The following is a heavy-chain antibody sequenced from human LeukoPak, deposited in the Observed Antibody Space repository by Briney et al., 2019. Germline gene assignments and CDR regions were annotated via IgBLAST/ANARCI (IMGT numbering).Heavy chain of an antibody. CDR1: GFTFSDHI. CDR3: VRQFAS. Sequence: GGSLRLSCAASGFTFSDHIMNWVRQLPGKRLEWVAYVSGSGSTVYYTDSVKGRFTISRDNGKSSLYLQMNSLRVEDTALYYCVRQFASWGQGTLVTVSS. J-gene: IGHJ4*02. CDR2: VSGSGSTV. V-gene: IGHV3-48*01.